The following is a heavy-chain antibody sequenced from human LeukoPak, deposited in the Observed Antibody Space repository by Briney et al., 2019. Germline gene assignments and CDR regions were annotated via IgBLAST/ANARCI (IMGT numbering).Heavy chain of an antibody. V-gene: IGHV1-2*02. CDR3: ARDLGSAAAMDYNMDV. CDR2: INPNSGGI. Sequence: ASVKVSCKASGYTFNAHFIHWVRQAPGQGLEWMGWINPNSGGIKYAQKFQGRVTMTRDTSISTAYMDLSSLRIQDTAVYDCARDLGSAAAMDYNMDVWGQGTTVIVSS. CDR1: GYTFNAHF. D-gene: IGHD2-2*01. J-gene: IGHJ6*02.